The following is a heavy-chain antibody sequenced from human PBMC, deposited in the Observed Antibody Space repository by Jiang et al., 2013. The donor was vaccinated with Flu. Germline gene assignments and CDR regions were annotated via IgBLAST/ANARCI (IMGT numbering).Heavy chain of an antibody. CDR2: INPTTGST. Sequence: KVSCKASGYFFINSYLHWVRQAPGQGLEWMGLINPTTGSTTYAQKFQDRVTMTRDTSTSTGYMELKNLRSEDTAVYYCARVVLNYDSRFDPWGQGTLVTVSS. CDR3: ARVVLNYDSRFDP. CDR1: GYFFINSY. D-gene: IGHD3-22*01. V-gene: IGHV1-46*03. J-gene: IGHJ5*02.